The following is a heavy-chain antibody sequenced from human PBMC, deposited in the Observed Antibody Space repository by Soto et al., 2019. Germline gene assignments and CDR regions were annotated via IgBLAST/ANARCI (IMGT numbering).Heavy chain of an antibody. J-gene: IGHJ4*02. CDR3: ARDLYCSSSSCYQCFVDY. V-gene: IGHV3-21*01. CDR1: GFSFSSYS. D-gene: IGHD2-2*01. Sequence: EVQLVESGGGLVKPGGSLRLSCAASGFSFSSYSMNWVRQAPGKGLEWVSSISSSSSYIYYADSVKGRFTISRDNAKNSLYLQMNSLRAEDTAVYYCARDLYCSSSSCYQCFVDYWGQGTLVTVSS. CDR2: ISSSSSYI.